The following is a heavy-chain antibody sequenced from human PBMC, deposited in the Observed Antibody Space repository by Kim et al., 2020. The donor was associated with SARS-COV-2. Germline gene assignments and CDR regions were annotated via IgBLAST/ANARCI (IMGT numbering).Heavy chain of an antibody. Sequence: TANYAPKFQGRVTITADESTSAAYMELSSLRSEDTAVYYCARDGRPGPDPWGQGTLVTVSS. V-gene: IGHV1-69*01. CDR3: ARDGRPGPDP. J-gene: IGHJ5*02. CDR2: TA.